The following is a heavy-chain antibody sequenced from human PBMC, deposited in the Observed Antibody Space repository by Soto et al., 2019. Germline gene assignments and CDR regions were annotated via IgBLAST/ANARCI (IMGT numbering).Heavy chain of an antibody. D-gene: IGHD3-10*01. V-gene: IGHV4-4*02. J-gene: IGHJ5*02. CDR2: IYHSGST. CDR1: GGSIISSNW. CDR3: ARDYMVRGVMRWFDP. Sequence: QVQLQESGPGLVQPSGTQSLTCAVSGGSIISSNWWSWVRTPPGKGLEWIGEIYHSGSTHYNPSLKSLVTISVDKSKNQFSMKLRSVDAAYPAVYDCARDYMVRGVMRWFDPWGQGTLVTVSS.